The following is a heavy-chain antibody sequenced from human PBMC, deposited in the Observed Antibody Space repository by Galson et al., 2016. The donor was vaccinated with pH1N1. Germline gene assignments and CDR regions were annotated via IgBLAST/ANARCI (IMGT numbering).Heavy chain of an antibody. V-gene: IGHV1-18*04. Sequence: SVKVSCKASGYSFTNYGIIWVRQAPGQGLYWMGWISAYNGDTHYEQKFQDRVTMTTDTLTSTAYMELTSLRSDDTAVYYCARGDVDTPMVSDAFDIWDQGTLVTVSS. CDR3: ARGDVDTPMVSDAFDI. CDR2: ISAYNGDT. J-gene: IGHJ3*02. D-gene: IGHD5-18*01. CDR1: GYSFTNYG.